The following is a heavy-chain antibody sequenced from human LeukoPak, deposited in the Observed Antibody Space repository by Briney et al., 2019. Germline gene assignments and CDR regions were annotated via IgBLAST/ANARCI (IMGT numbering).Heavy chain of an antibody. CDR3: ARWGNNKILDY. CDR1: GFTFSSHG. CDR2: IWYDGSEK. V-gene: IGHV3-33*01. Sequence: PGGSPRLSCVASGFTFSSHGMHWVRQAPGKGLEWVAVIWYDGSEKYYADSVKGRFIISRDNSKNMLYLQMNSLRADDTAVYYCARWGNNKILDYWGQGTLVTVSS. J-gene: IGHJ4*02. D-gene: IGHD7-27*01.